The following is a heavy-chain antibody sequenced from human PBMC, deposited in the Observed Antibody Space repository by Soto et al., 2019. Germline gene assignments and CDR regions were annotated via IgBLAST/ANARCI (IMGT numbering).Heavy chain of an antibody. CDR3: ARDGRGASGMDV. Sequence: SSETLSLTCTVSGGSISSHYWSWVRQAPGKGLEWIGHIYYRGSTNYNPSLRSRSTISVDTSKNQFSLKLNSVTTADAAVYYCARDGRGASGMDVWGQGTKVTVSS. CDR2: IYYRGST. D-gene: IGHD1-26*01. V-gene: IGHV4-59*11. CDR1: GGSISSHY. J-gene: IGHJ6*02.